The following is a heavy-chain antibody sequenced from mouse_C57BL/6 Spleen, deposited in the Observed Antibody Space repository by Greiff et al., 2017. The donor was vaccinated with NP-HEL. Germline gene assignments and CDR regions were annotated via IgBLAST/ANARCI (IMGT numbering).Heavy chain of an antibody. Sequence: EVKLVESEGGLVQPGSSMKLSCTASGFTFSDYYMAWVRQVPEKGLEWVANINYDGSSTYYLDSLKSRFIISRDNAKNILYLQMSSLKYEDTATYYCARGIYYDYDGCAYWGQGTLVTVSA. CDR1: GFTFSDYY. V-gene: IGHV5-16*01. J-gene: IGHJ3*01. D-gene: IGHD2-4*01. CDR3: ARGIYYDYDGCAY. CDR2: INYDGSST.